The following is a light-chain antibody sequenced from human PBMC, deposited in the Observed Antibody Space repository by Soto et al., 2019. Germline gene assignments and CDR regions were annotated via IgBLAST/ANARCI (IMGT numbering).Light chain of an antibody. CDR1: SSNIGAGYD. Sequence: QSVLTQPPSVSGAPGQRVTISCTGCSSNIGAGYDVHWYQQLPGTAPKLLIYGNSNRPSGVPDRFSGSKSGTSASLAITGLQAEDEADYYCQSYDSSLSEVFGTGTKVIVL. CDR2: GNS. CDR3: QSYDSSLSEV. V-gene: IGLV1-40*01. J-gene: IGLJ1*01.